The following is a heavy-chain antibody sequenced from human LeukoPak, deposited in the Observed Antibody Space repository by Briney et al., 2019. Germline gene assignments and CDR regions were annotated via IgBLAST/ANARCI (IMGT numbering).Heavy chain of an antibody. CDR2: INPNSGGT. D-gene: IGHD2-15*01. CDR3: TRGVLLQGRGAFDI. J-gene: IGHJ3*02. V-gene: IGHV1-2*02. CDR1: GYTFSVYW. Sequence: GASVKVSCKASGYTFSVYWIHWVRLAPGQGPEWMGWINPNSGGTTFAQKFQGRVTMTRDTSISTVYMELSGLNSDDTAVYYCTRGVLLQGRGAFDIWGQGTMVTVSS.